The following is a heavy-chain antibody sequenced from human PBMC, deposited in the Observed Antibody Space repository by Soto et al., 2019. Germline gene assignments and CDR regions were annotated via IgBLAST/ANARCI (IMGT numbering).Heavy chain of an antibody. J-gene: IGHJ5*02. Sequence: SETLSLTCTVSGGSISSYYWSWIRQPPGKGLEWIGYIYYSGSTNYNPSLKSRVTISVDTSKNQFSLKLSSVTAADTAVYYCARRLPLGYCSGGSCYGGWFDPWGQGTLVTVSS. CDR1: GGSISSYY. CDR2: IYYSGST. CDR3: ARRLPLGYCSGGSCYGGWFDP. V-gene: IGHV4-59*08. D-gene: IGHD2-15*01.